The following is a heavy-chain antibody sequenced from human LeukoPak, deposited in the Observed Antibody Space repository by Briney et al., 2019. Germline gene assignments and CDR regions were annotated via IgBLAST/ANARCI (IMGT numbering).Heavy chain of an antibody. CDR1: GFNFGEYA. J-gene: IGHJ4*02. Sequence: GGSLRLSCTGSGFNFGEYAVTWVRQAPGKGLEWDGPIKTKAAGGIPEYAASVRGRVTISRDDSKSIAYLQLNSLKSEDTAVYFCTREVERGGSYWGGDYWGQGTLVTVSS. V-gene: IGHV3-49*04. CDR3: TREVERGGSYWGGDY. CDR2: IKTKAAGGIP. D-gene: IGHD1-26*01.